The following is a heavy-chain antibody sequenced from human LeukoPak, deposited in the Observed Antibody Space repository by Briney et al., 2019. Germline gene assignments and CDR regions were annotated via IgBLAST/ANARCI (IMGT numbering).Heavy chain of an antibody. Sequence: SQTLSLTCAVSGGSISSGGYTWSWIRQPPGKGLEWIGYIYHSGSTYYNPSLKSRVTISVDRSKNQFSLKLSSVTAADTAVYYCARQTAGRAFDIWGQGKMVTVSS. J-gene: IGHJ3*02. CDR3: ARQTAGRAFDI. V-gene: IGHV4-30-2*01. CDR1: GGSISSGGYT. CDR2: IYHSGST. D-gene: IGHD6-19*01.